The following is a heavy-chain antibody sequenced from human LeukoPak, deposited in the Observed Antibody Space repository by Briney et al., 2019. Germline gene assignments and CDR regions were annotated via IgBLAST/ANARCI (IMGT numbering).Heavy chain of an antibody. CDR2: ISPYNGNK. J-gene: IGHJ4*02. CDR3: ARDKSVVGVVINDY. CDR1: NYTFNNYG. V-gene: IGHV1-18*01. D-gene: IGHD3-3*01. Sequence: ASVKVPCKAYNYTFNNYGFSWVRQAPGQGLEWMGWISPYNGNKKYTQKLQGRVTMTTDTSTSTAYMELRNLRSDDTAVYFCARDKSVVGVVINDYWGQGTLVIVSS.